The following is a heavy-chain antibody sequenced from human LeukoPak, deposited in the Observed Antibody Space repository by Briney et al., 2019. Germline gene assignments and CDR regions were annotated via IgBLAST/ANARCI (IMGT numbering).Heavy chain of an antibody. CDR3: ARDHEARYGSSWYRTLHPYYYYYGMDV. D-gene: IGHD6-13*01. V-gene: IGHV3-30-3*01. CDR1: GFTFSSYA. Sequence: GRSLRLSCAASGFTFSSYAMHWVRQAPGKGLEWVAVISYDGSNKYYADSVKGRFTISRDNSKNTLYLQMNSLRAEDTAVYYCARDHEARYGSSWYRTLHPYYYYYGMDVWGQGTTVTVSS. J-gene: IGHJ6*02. CDR2: ISYDGSNK.